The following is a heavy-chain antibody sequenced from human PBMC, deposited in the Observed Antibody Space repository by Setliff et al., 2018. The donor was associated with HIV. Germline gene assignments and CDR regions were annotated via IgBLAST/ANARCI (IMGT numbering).Heavy chain of an antibody. CDR2: ISSSGDSI. CDR3: ATHFMYHFDS. Sequence: GSLRLSCAASGFTFSSYAMSWVRQAPGKGLEWVSAISSSGDSIYYADSVKGRFTISRDNAKNSLYLQMNSLRAEDTAAYFCATHFMYHFDSWGQGTLVTVSS. D-gene: IGHD2-8*01. V-gene: IGHV3-23*01. J-gene: IGHJ4*02. CDR1: GFTFSSYA.